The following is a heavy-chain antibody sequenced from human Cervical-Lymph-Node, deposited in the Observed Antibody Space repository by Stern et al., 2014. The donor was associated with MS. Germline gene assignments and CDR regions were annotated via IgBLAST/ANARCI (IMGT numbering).Heavy chain of an antibody. CDR3: AREWLGSFDY. CDR1: GFTFSSYA. J-gene: IGHJ4*02. V-gene: IGHV3-30*04. D-gene: IGHD6-19*01. CDR2: ISYDGSNK. Sequence: VHLVESGGGVVQPGRSLRLSCAASGFTFSSYAMHWVRQAPGKGLEWVAVISYDGSNKYYADSVKGRFTISRDNSKNTLYLQMNSLRAEDTAVYYCAREWLGSFDYWGQGTLVTVSS.